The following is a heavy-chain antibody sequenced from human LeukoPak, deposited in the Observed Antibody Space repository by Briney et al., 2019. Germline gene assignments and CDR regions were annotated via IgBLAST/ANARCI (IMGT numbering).Heavy chain of an antibody. J-gene: IGHJ6*03. CDR1: GFTFSSYN. D-gene: IGHD1-26*01. V-gene: IGHV3-21*01. CDR3: ARDPYSGSYGNYYYYFMDV. Sequence: GGSLRLPCAASGFTFSSYNMNWVRQAPGKGLEWVSSITSGSSYIYYADSVKGRFTISRDNAKNSLYLQMNSLRAEDTAVYYCARDPYSGSYGNYYYYFMDVWGKGTTVTISS. CDR2: ITSGSSYI.